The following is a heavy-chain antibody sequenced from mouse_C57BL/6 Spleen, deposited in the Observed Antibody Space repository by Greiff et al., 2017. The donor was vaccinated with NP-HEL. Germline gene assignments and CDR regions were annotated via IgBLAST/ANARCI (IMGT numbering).Heavy chain of an antibody. CDR1: GFTFSDYG. J-gene: IGHJ2*01. D-gene: IGHD2-3*01. V-gene: IGHV5-17*01. Sequence: EVQGVESGGGLVKPGGSLKLSCAASGFTFSDYGMHWVRQAPEKGLEWVAYISSGSSTIYYADTVKGRFTISRDNAKNTLFLQMTSLRSEDTAMYYCARRRVYDGYYSFDYWGQGTTLTVSS. CDR3: ARRRVYDGYYSFDY. CDR2: ISSGSSTI.